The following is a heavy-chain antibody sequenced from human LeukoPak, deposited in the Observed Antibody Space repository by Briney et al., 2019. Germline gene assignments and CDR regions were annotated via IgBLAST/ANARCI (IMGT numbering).Heavy chain of an antibody. CDR2: IYSGGST. CDR1: GFTVSSNY. J-gene: IGHJ4*02. CDR3: ARERAGSFDY. D-gene: IGHD6-19*01. V-gene: IGHV3-53*01. Sequence: GGSLRLSCAASGFTVSSNYMSWVRQAPGKGLEWVSVIYSGGSTYYADSVKGRFTISRDNAKNSLYLQMNSLRAEDTAVYYCARERAGSFDYWGQGTLVTVSS.